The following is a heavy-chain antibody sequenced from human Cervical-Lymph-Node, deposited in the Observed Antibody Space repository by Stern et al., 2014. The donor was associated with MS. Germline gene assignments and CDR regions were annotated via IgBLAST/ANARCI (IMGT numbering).Heavy chain of an antibody. CDR2: IYWDDDR. D-gene: IGHD3-10*01. V-gene: IGHV2-5*02. CDR1: GFSLSTIGEG. Sequence: QVTLKESGPTLVKPTQTLTLTCRVSGFSLSTIGEGVAWIRQPPGKALEWLAIIYWDDDRRYRPSLKGRLTITKDTSKNLVVLTMTNMDPRDTATYYCAHSSLSVGVSFDYWGQGTLITVSS. CDR3: AHSSLSVGVSFDY. J-gene: IGHJ4*02.